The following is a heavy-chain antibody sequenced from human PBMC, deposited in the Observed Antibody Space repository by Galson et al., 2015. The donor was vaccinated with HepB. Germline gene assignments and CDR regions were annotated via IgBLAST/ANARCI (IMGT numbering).Heavy chain of an antibody. CDR1: GFSLTTSPVG. Sequence: PALVKPTQTLTLTCSFSGFSLTTSPVGVGWIRQSPGKALEWLAVIYWDDDKRYSPSLKRRLTINKDISKNQVVLSMTNMGPVDTGTYYCAHRVDYSGYWDGGSFDYWGQGTLVHVSS. D-gene: IGHD6-25*01. CDR3: AHRVDYSGYWDGGSFDY. V-gene: IGHV2-5*02. CDR2: IYWDDDK. J-gene: IGHJ4*02.